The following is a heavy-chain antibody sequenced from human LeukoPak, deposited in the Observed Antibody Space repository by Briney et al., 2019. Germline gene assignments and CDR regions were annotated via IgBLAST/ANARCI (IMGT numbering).Heavy chain of an antibody. Sequence: PSETLSLTCAVYGGSFSGYYWSWIRQPPGKGLEWIGEINHSGSTNYNPSLKSRVTISVDTSKTQFSLKLSSVTAADTAVYYCARGSLPAAAPGEWYYFDYWGQGTLVTVSS. CDR1: GGSFSGYY. D-gene: IGHD2-2*01. V-gene: IGHV4-34*01. J-gene: IGHJ4*02. CDR2: INHSGST. CDR3: ARGSLPAAAPGEWYYFDY.